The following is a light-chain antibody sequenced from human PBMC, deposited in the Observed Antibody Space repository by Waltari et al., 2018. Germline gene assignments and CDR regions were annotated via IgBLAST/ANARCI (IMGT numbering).Light chain of an antibody. Sequence: DIQMTQSPSSLSASVGDRVTITCRASQSISTYLNWYQQKRGKAPTLLVFAASSLQSGVPSRFSGSGSGTDFTLTISSLQPEDFATYSCLQHSSYPYTFGQGTKLEIK. CDR3: LQHSSYPYT. CDR2: AAS. J-gene: IGKJ2*01. CDR1: QSISTY. V-gene: IGKV1-39*01.